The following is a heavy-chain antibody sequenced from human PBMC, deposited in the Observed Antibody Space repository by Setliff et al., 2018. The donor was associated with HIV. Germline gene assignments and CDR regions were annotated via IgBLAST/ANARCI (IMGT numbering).Heavy chain of an antibody. CDR1: GFTVSSNY. V-gene: IGHV3-53*01. CDR2: IYSGGST. J-gene: IGHJ4*02. CDR3: ARPLVYDSSCSGY. Sequence: GGSLRLSCAASGFTVSSNYVSWVRQAPGKGLEWVSVIYSGGSTYYADSVKGRFTISRDNSKNTLFSQMNGLRADDTAVYYCARPLVYDSSCSGYWGQGTLVTVAS. D-gene: IGHD3-22*01.